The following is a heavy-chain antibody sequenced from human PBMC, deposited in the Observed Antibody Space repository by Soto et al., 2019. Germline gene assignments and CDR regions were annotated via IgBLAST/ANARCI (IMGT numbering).Heavy chain of an antibody. CDR2: IYYSGST. V-gene: IGHV4-39*01. CDR3: ARVRITGTNFDY. CDR1: GGSISSSSYY. Sequence: PSETLSLTCTVSGGSISSSSYYWGWIRQPPGKGLEWIGSIYYSGSTYYNPSLKSRVTISVDTSKNQFSLKLSSVTAADTAVYYCARVRITGTNFDYWGQGTLVTVSS. J-gene: IGHJ4*02. D-gene: IGHD1-7*01.